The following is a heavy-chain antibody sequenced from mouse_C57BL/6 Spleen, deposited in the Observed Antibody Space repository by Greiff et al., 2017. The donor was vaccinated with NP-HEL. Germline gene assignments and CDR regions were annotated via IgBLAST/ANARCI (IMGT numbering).Heavy chain of an antibody. D-gene: IGHD1-1*01. Sequence: EVQLQQSGAELVRPGASVKLSCTASGFNIKDDYMHWVKQRPEQGLEWIGWIDPENGDTEYASKFQGKATITADTSSNTAYLQLSSLTSEDTAVYYCTTTHYGSSSWFAYWGQGTLVTVSA. J-gene: IGHJ3*01. CDR1: GFNIKDDY. V-gene: IGHV14-4*01. CDR3: TTTHYGSSSWFAY. CDR2: IDPENGDT.